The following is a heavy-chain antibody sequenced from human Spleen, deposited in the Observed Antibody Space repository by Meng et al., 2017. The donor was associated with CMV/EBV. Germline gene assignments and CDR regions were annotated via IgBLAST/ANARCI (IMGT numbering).Heavy chain of an antibody. CDR2: INPNNGGT. CDR1: GYY. J-gene: IGHJ4*02. V-gene: IGHV1-2*02. Sequence: GYYMQWVRQAPGQGLEWMGWINPNNGGTKYAQKFQGRVTMTRDTSISTVYMELSRLGSDDTAQYYCARGQIPRTVYFGSVTYYNFDYWGQGHLVTVSS. D-gene: IGHD3-10*01. CDR3: ARGQIPRTVYFGSVTYYNFDY.